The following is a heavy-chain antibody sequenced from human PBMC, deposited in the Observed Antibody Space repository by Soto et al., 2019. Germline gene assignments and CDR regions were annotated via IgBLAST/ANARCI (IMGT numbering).Heavy chain of an antibody. Sequence: ASVKVSCKASGYTFTSYGISLVRQAPGQGLEWMGWISAYNGNTNYAQKLQGRVTMTTDTSTSTAYMELRSLRSDDTAVYYCARVDSSGWYWVGIGYYYYGMDVWGQGTTVTVSS. V-gene: IGHV1-18*01. CDR3: ARVDSSGWYWVGIGYYYYGMDV. D-gene: IGHD6-19*01. CDR1: GYTFTSYG. J-gene: IGHJ6*02. CDR2: ISAYNGNT.